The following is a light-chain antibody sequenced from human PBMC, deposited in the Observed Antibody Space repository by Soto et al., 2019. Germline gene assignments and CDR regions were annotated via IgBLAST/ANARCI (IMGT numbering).Light chain of an antibody. Sequence: EIVLTQSPGTLSLSPGERATLSCRASQSVSYTYFGWYQQKPGQAPRLLIYGAARRATGIRDRFSGSGSGTEFTLTISRLEPEDFAVYFCQQYGSPPWTFGQGTKVEIK. CDR1: QSVSYTY. J-gene: IGKJ1*01. V-gene: IGKV3-20*01. CDR3: QQYGSPPWT. CDR2: GAA.